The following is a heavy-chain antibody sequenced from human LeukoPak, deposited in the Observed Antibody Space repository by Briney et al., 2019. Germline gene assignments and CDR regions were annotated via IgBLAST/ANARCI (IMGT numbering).Heavy chain of an antibody. J-gene: IGHJ6*02. Sequence: SVKVSCKASGGTFSSYAISWVRQAPGQGLEWMGGIIPIFGTANYAQKFQGRVTITADESTSTAYMELSSLRSEDTAVYYCARDYYDSSGLLWYYGMGVWGQGTTVTVSS. D-gene: IGHD3-22*01. V-gene: IGHV1-69*13. CDR3: ARDYYDSSGLLWYYGMGV. CDR2: IIPIFGTA. CDR1: GGTFSSYA.